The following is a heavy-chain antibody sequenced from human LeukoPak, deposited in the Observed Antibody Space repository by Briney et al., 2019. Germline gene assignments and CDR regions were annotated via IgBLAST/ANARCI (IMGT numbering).Heavy chain of an antibody. CDR3: ARGRGDSSSWYFDY. Sequence: GGSLRLSCAASGFTVSNFWMTWVRQAPGKGLEWVANVKQDGSEKSCVASVKGRFTISRDNAKNSLYLQMNSLRVEDTAVYYCARGRGDSSSWYFDYWGQGTLVTVSS. CDR2: VKQDGSEK. D-gene: IGHD6-13*01. J-gene: IGHJ4*02. CDR1: GFTVSNFW. V-gene: IGHV3-7*01.